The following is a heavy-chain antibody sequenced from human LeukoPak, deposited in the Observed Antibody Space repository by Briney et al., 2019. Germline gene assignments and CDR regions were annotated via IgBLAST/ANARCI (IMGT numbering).Heavy chain of an antibody. CDR1: GYNFDGYY. D-gene: IGHD1-26*01. CDR3: ARGEGIVGSTGLSY. J-gene: IGHJ4*02. V-gene: IGHV1-2*02. CDR2: INPNTDDT. Sequence: ASVKVSCTASGYNFDGYYIHWVRQAPGQGLEWMAWINPNTDDTHFAQKFQDRVTLSRDNSISTAYLEVRSLRYDATAVYYCARGEGIVGSTGLSYWGQGTLVSVSS.